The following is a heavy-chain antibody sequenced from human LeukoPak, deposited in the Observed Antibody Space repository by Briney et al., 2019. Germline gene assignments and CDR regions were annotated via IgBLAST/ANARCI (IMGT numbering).Heavy chain of an antibody. D-gene: IGHD1-14*01. CDR1: GFSFSSYW. J-gene: IGHJ3*02. CDR3: VRVYRYQVALHAFDI. V-gene: IGHV3-7*05. Sequence: GGSLRLSCAASGFSFSSYWMSWVRQAPGKGLEWVGNIKQDGSEKIYVDSVRGRLTISRDNAKNSLYLQMNSLRAEDTAVYYCVRVYRYQVALHAFDIWGPGKMVNVSS. CDR2: IKQDGSEK.